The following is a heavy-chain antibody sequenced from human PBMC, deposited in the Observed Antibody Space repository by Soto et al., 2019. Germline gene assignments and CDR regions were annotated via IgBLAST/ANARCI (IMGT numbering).Heavy chain of an antibody. D-gene: IGHD2-2*01. J-gene: IGHJ3*02. CDR2: IDPSDSYT. CDR1: GDSFTSYW. V-gene: IGHV5-10-1*01. CDR3: ASFEPAGGAFDI. Sequence: GESLKISCKGAGDSFTSYWISWVRQMPGKGLEWMGRIDPSDSYTNYSPSFQGHVTISADKSISTAYLQWSSLKASDTAMYYCASFEPAGGAFDIWGQGTMVTVSS.